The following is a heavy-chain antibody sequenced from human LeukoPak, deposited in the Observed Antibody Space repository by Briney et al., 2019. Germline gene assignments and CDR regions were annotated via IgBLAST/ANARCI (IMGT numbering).Heavy chain of an antibody. D-gene: IGHD4-17*01. CDR1: GGSFSGYY. CDR2: INHSGGT. CDR3: ARDRGYGDPFDAFDI. J-gene: IGHJ3*02. V-gene: IGHV4-34*01. Sequence: SETLSLTCAVYGGSFSGYYWSWIRQPPGKGLEWIGEINHSGGTKYNPSLKSRVTISVDTSKNQFSLKLSSVTAADTAVYYCARDRGYGDPFDAFDIWGQGTMVTVSS.